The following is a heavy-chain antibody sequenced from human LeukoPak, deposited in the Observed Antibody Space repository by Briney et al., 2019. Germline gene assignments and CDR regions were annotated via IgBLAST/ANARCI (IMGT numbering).Heavy chain of an antibody. J-gene: IGHJ4*02. Sequence: GGSLRLTCAASGFTFSTDSMNWVREAPGKGLECVSSISTTGEYIYYADSVKGLITISRDNAKTSLFLQMNSLRAGYTAVYYWARQSRETRSVYAYYFDYWGQGALVTVSS. CDR2: ISTTGEYI. CDR1: GFTFSTDS. V-gene: IGHV3-21*04. D-gene: IGHD5/OR15-5a*01. CDR3: ARQSRETRSVYAYYFDY.